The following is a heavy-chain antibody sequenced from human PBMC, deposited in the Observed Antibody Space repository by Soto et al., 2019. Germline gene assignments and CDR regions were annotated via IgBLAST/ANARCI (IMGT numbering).Heavy chain of an antibody. CDR1: GYTFTGYY. D-gene: IGHD6-19*01. J-gene: IGHJ3*02. CDR2: INPSGGST. Sequence: ASVKVSCKASGYTFTGYYMHWVRQAPGQGLEWMGWINPSGGSTSYAQKFQGRVTMTRDTSTSTVYMELSSLRSEDTAVYYCARGYSSGWYQGGAFDIWGQGTMVTVSS. V-gene: IGHV1-46*01. CDR3: ARGYSSGWYQGGAFDI.